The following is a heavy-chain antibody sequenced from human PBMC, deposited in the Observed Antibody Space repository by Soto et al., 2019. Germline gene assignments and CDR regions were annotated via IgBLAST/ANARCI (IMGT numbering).Heavy chain of an antibody. J-gene: IGHJ6*02. CDR3: AAVGRVRGYYNGMDV. D-gene: IGHD3-22*01. CDR2: IVVGSGNT. V-gene: IGHV1-58*01. Sequence: SVKVSCKASGFTFTSSAVQWVRQARGQRLEWIGWIVVGSGNTIYAQKFQERVNITRDMSTTTAYMELSSLSSQDTAVYYCAAVGRVRGYYNGMDVWGQGTTVTVSS. CDR1: GFTFTSSA.